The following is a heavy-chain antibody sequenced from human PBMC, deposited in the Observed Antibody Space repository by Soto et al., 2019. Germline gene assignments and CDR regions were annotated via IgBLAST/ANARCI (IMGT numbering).Heavy chain of an antibody. J-gene: IGHJ6*02. V-gene: IGHV3-33*01. CDR3: AREKSSSWSYYYYYGMDV. Sequence: GGSLRLSCAASGFTFSNYGMHWVRQAPGKGLEWVAVIWYDGNNKYYADSVKGRFTISRDNSKNTLYLQMNSLRAEDTAVYYCAREKSSSWSYYYYYGMDVWGQGTTVTVSS. D-gene: IGHD6-13*01. CDR2: IWYDGNNK. CDR1: GFTFSNYG.